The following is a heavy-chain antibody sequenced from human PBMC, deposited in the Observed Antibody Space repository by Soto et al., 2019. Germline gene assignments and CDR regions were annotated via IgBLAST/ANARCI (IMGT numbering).Heavy chain of an antibody. CDR3: ARDIPYYDFWSGYFPPPNWFDP. CDR2: INPSGGST. CDR1: GYTFTSYY. D-gene: IGHD3-3*01. J-gene: IGHJ5*02. V-gene: IGHV1-46*01. Sequence: RASVKVSCKASGYTFTSYYMHWVRQAPGQGLEWMGIINPSGGSTSYAQKFQGRVTMTRDTSTSTVYMELSSLRSEDTAVYYCARDIPYYDFWSGYFPPPNWFDPWGQGTLVTVSS.